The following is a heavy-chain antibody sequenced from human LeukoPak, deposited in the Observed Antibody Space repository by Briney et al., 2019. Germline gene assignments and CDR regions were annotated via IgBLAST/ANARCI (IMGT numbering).Heavy chain of an antibody. V-gene: IGHV3-30-3*02. CDR3: AKRYSSGYYKNFDY. CDR2: ISFDGRNR. Sequence: GGSLRLSCAASGFTFSSYAMHWVRQAPGKGLEWVALISFDGRNRYYADSVKGRFTISRDNSKNTLYLQMNSLRAEDTAVYYCAKRYSSGYYKNFDYWGQGTLVTVSS. D-gene: IGHD3-22*01. CDR1: GFTFSSYA. J-gene: IGHJ4*02.